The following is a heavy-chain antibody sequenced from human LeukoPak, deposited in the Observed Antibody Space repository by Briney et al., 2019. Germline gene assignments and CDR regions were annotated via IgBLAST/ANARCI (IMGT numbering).Heavy chain of an antibody. J-gene: IGHJ6*02. V-gene: IGHV3-30*03. Sequence: GGSLRLSCVASGFTFSPYGTYWVRQAPGKGLEWVAVLSFDEITNYFGDSVRGRFTISRDNSKNTLYLQMNSLRAEDTAVYYCARPQIQGREAMVGGMDVWGQGTTVIVSS. CDR2: LSFDEITN. CDR3: ARPQIQGREAMVGGMDV. CDR1: GFTFSPYG. D-gene: IGHD5-18*01.